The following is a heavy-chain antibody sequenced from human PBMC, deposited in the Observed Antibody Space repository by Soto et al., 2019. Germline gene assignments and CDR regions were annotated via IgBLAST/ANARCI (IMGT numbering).Heavy chain of an antibody. V-gene: IGHV3-74*01. J-gene: IGHJ5*02. Sequence: GGSLRLSCASSGFTFSSYWMHWVRQAPGKGLVWVSRINSDGSSTNYADSVKGRFTISRDNAKNTLYLQMNSLRAEDTAVYYCARDQTAGDWFDPWGQGTLVTVSS. CDR1: GFTFSSYW. D-gene: IGHD2-21*02. CDR2: INSDGSST. CDR3: ARDQTAGDWFDP.